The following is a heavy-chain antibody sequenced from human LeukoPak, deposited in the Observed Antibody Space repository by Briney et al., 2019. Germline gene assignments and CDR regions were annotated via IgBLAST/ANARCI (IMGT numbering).Heavy chain of an antibody. Sequence: GGSLRLSCAASGFSFSTYAMSWVRQAPGRGLEWVSAISGSGKAYYPDSVKGRFTISRDNSKNTLFLQMNSLRAEDTAVYYCARDQSYDFWSGYYSYYGMDVWGQGTTVTVSS. J-gene: IGHJ6*02. CDR3: ARDQSYDFWSGYYSYYGMDV. D-gene: IGHD3-3*01. V-gene: IGHV3-23*01. CDR1: GFSFSTYA. CDR2: ISGSGKA.